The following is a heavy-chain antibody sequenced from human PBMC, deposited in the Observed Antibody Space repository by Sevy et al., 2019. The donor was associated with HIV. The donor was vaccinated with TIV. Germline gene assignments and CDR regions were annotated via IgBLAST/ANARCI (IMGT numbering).Heavy chain of an antibody. Sequence: GGSLRLSCAASGFTFSSYSMNWVRQAPGKGLEWVSSISSSSSYIYYADSVKGRFTISRDNAKNSLYLQMNSLRAEDTAVYYCATDIVVAPGNAFDTWGQGTMVTVSS. CDR1: GFTFSSYS. CDR3: ATDIVVAPGNAFDT. CDR2: ISSSSSYI. D-gene: IGHD2-21*01. J-gene: IGHJ3*02. V-gene: IGHV3-21*01.